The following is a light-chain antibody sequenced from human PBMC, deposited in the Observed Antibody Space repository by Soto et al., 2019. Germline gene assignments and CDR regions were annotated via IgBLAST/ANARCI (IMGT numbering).Light chain of an antibody. CDR2: AAS. CDR3: QQSYSTPYT. Sequence: DIQMTQSPSSLSASVGDRVTITCRASQSISSYLNWYQQKPGKAPKLLIYAASSLQSGVPSRFRGSGSGTDFTLTISSLQPEDCATYCCQQSYSTPYTVGQGTKLEIK. CDR1: QSISSY. V-gene: IGKV1-39*01. J-gene: IGKJ2*01.